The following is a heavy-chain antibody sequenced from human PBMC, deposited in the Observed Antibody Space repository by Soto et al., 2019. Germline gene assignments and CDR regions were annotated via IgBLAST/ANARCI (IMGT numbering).Heavy chain of an antibody. CDR1: GFSLTNARLG. V-gene: IGHV2-26*01. CDR2: IFSNDDT. D-gene: IGHD3-22*01. Sequence: KESGPVLVKPTETLRLTCTVSGFSLTNARLGVSWIRQPPGKALEWLGHIFSNDDTSYSASLRTRLTISKDSSKSQVVLTMSNMDPVDTATYYCARIRDESTGYYSHDGAFDIWGQGTMVTVSS. J-gene: IGHJ3*02. CDR3: ARIRDESTGYYSHDGAFDI.